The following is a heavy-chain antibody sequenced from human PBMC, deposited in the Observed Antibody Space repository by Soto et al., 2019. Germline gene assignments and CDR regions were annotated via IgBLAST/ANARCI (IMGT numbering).Heavy chain of an antibody. CDR1: GDSVSSNNAA. D-gene: IGHD6-19*01. Sequence: SQTLSLTCXISGDSVSSNNAAWNWVRQSPSRGLEWLGRTYYRSRWYNDYAGSVKSRITINPDTSKNQFSLHLNSVTPDDTAIYYCARIAPGGSGGGGDYWGQGTLVTVSS. CDR2: TYYRSRWYN. V-gene: IGHV6-1*01. J-gene: IGHJ4*02. CDR3: ARIAPGGSGGGGDY.